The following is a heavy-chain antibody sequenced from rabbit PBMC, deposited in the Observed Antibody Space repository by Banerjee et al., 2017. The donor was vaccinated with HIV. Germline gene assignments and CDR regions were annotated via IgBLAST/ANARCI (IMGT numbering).Heavy chain of an antibody. CDR2: IITGSSGTT. CDR1: GLDFSSSYH. V-gene: IGHV1S40*01. Sequence: QSLEESGGDLVKPGASLTLTCTASGLDFSSSYHVCWVRQAPGKGLEWIACIITGSSGTTYYASWAKGRFTISKTSSTTVTLQMTSLTAADTATYFCARNGYAGYGYTPLDLWGQGTLVTVS. D-gene: IGHD7-1*01. J-gene: IGHJ3*01. CDR3: ARNGYAGYGYTPLDL.